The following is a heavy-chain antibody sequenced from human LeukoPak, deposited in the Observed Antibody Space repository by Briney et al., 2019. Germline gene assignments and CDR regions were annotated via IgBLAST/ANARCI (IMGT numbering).Heavy chain of an antibody. CDR2: IYYSGST. Sequence: PSETLSLTCAVYGGSFSGYYWSWIRQPPGKGLEWIGYIYYSGSTNYNPSLKSRVTISVDTSKNQFPLKLSSVTAADTAVYYCARGGLCGGDCYDYWGQGTLVTVSS. D-gene: IGHD2-21*01. J-gene: IGHJ4*02. V-gene: IGHV4-59*01. CDR3: ARGGLCGGDCYDY. CDR1: GGSFSGYY.